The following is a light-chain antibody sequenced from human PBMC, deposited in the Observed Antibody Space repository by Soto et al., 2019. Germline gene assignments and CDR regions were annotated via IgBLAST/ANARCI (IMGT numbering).Light chain of an antibody. CDR1: QSVSSY. V-gene: IGKV3-11*01. CDR2: DAS. Sequence: EIVLTQSPATLSLSPGERATLSCSASQSVSSYLAWYQQKPGQAPRLLIYDASNRATGIPARFSGSGSGTDFTLTISSLEPEDFAVYYCQQRSNWPLTFGAGTKVEIK. CDR3: QQRSNWPLT. J-gene: IGKJ4*01.